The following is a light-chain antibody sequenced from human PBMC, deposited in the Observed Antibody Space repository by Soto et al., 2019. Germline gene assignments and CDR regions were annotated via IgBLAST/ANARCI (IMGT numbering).Light chain of an antibody. Sequence: NFMLTQSHSVSESPGKTVIISCTRSSGSIASNYVQWFQQRPGRSPTTVIYEDNRRPSGVPDRFSGSVDRSSNSASLTISGLELEDEADYYCQSYDSDTSVFGGGTKLTVL. CDR3: QSYDSDTSV. J-gene: IGLJ3*02. CDR2: EDN. CDR1: SGSIASNY. V-gene: IGLV6-57*01.